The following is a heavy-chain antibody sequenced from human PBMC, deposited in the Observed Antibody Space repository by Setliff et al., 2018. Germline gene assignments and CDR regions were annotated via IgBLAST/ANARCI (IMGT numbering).Heavy chain of an antibody. CDR1: GCTFRNYA. CDR3: ARVCVVARASTGYRYYMDD. J-gene: IGHJ6*03. Sequence: SVKVSCKASGCTFRNYAVSWVRQAPGQGLEWVGGTIALIGKTDYAQKFHGRVTIITDESTSTAYMELSSLTSDDTAVYCCARVCVVARASTGYRYYMDDWVMGTRGTGS. CDR2: TIALIGKT. V-gene: IGHV1-69*05. D-gene: IGHD2-21*01.